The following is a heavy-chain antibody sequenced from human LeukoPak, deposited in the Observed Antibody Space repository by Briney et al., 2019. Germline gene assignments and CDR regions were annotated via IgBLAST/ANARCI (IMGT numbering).Heavy chain of an antibody. CDR1: GYTFTSYD. CDR2: MNPNSGNA. D-gene: IGHD2-15*01. CDR3: ARRHGRCSDGSCYYPDY. V-gene: IGHV1-8*01. J-gene: IGHJ4*02. Sequence: ASVKVSCKASGYTFTSYDINWVRQATGQGLEWMGWMNPNSGNASYAQKFQGRVTMTSNSSITTAYMELSSLRSEDTAVYYCARRHGRCSDGSCYYPDYWGQGTLVTVSS.